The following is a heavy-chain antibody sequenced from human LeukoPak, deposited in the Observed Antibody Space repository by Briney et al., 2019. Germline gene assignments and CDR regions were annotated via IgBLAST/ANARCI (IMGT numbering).Heavy chain of an antibody. D-gene: IGHD3-16*02. CDR1: GGSIGTYY. J-gene: IGHJ6*03. V-gene: IGHV4-4*09. Sequence: SETLSLTCIVSGGSIGTYYWSWIRQSPGKGLEWIGYIYVTGSTRYNPYLQSRVTISVDTSRNQFFLKMSSVTAADTAVYYCARYIGGGIEDMDVWGTGTKVTVSS. CDR2: IYVTGST. CDR3: ARYIGGGIEDMDV.